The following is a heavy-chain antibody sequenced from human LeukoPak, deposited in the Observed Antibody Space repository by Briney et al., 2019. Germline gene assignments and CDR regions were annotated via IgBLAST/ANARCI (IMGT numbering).Heavy chain of an antibody. D-gene: IGHD2-2*01. J-gene: IGHJ5*02. CDR2: INHSGST. Sequence: SETLSLTCAVYGGSFSGYYWSWIRQPPGKGLEWIGEINHSGSTNYNPSLKSRVTISVDTSKNQFSLKLSSVSAADTAVYYCARGTRTFDPWGQGTLVTVSS. CDR1: GGSFSGYY. V-gene: IGHV4-34*01. CDR3: ARGTRTFDP.